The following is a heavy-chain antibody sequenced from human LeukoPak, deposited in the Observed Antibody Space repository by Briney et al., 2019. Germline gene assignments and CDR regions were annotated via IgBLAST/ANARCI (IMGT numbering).Heavy chain of an antibody. Sequence: SETLSLTCAVYGGSFSGYYWSWIRQPPGKGLEWITEIHHTGTTYYTPSLKSRVTISVDTSNNHFSLKLNSVTAADTAVYYCARVTYNGYQHFDYWGQGILVTVSS. J-gene: IGHJ4*02. D-gene: IGHD3-10*01. CDR3: ARVTYNGYQHFDY. CDR1: GGSFSGYY. V-gene: IGHV4-34*01. CDR2: IHHTGTT.